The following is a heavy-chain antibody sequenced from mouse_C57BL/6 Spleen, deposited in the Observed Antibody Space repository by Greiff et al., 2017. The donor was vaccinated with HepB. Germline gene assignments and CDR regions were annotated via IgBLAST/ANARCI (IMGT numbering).Heavy chain of an antibody. Sequence: EVQVVESGGGLVKPGGSLKLSCAASGFTFSDYGMHWVRQAPEKGLEWVAYISSGSSTIYYADTVKGRFTISRDNAKNTLFLQMTSLMSEDTAMYYCARLPYYYAMDYWGQGTSVTVSS. CDR3: ARLPYYYAMDY. V-gene: IGHV5-17*01. CDR1: GFTFSDYG. J-gene: IGHJ4*01. CDR2: ISSGSSTI.